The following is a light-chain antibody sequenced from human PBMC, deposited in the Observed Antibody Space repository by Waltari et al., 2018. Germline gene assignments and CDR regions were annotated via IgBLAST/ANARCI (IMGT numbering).Light chain of an antibody. CDR2: RNN. CDR3: AAWDDSLSGRV. CDR1: RSNIGRNY. J-gene: IGLJ3*02. Sequence: QSVLTQPPSASGTPGQRVTISCSGSRSNIGRNYVYWYQQVPGTAPKLHIYRNNQRPSGVPDRFAGSKFGTSASLAISGLRSEDEVDYYCAAWDDSLSGRVFGGGTKVTVL. V-gene: IGLV1-47*01.